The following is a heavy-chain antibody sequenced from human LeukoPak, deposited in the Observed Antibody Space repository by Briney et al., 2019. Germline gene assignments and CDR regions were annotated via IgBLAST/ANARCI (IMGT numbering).Heavy chain of an antibody. CDR3: AREGDGEYAEYFQH. CDR1: GYIFGIYA. V-gene: IGHV7-4-1*02. D-gene: IGHD4-17*01. Sequence: GASVKVSCKASGYIFGIYALIWVRQAPGQGLELMGWINTNTGNPTYAQGFPGRFVFSLDTSVSTAYLQISSLKAEDTAVYYCAREGDGEYAEYFQHWGQGTLVTVSS. J-gene: IGHJ1*01. CDR2: INTNTGNP.